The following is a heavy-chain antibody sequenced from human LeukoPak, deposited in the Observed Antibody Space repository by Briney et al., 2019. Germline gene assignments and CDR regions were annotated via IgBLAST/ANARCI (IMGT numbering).Heavy chain of an antibody. CDR2: INHSGST. Sequence: PSETLSLTCAVYGVSFSGYYWSWIRQPPGKGLEWIGEINHSGSTNYNPSLKSRVTISVDTSKNQFSLKLSSVTAADTAVYYCARVSRGYSYGSFDYWGQGTLSPSPQ. D-gene: IGHD5-18*01. V-gene: IGHV4-34*01. J-gene: IGHJ4*02. CDR3: ARVSRGYSYGSFDY. CDR1: GVSFSGYY.